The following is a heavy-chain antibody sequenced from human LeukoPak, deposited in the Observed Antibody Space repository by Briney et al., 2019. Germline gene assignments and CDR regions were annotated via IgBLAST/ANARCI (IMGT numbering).Heavy chain of an antibody. J-gene: IGHJ4*02. V-gene: IGHV1-69*13. Sequence: ASVQVSCKASGGTFSNYAIRWVRQAPGQGLEWRGGIIPIFGTANHAQKFQGRATITAGESTSTASMELSNLRSQDTGVYYCARATLYDFWSGYYSYYFDYWGQGTLVTVSS. CDR2: IIPIFGTA. CDR3: ARATLYDFWSGYYSYYFDY. CDR1: GGTFSNYA. D-gene: IGHD3-3*01.